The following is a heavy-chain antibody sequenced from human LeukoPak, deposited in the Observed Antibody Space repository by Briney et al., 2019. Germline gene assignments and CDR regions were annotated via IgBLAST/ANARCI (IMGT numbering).Heavy chain of an antibody. J-gene: IGHJ4*02. CDR1: GYTFTDYY. V-gene: IGHV1-2*02. D-gene: IGHD1-26*01. Sequence: SVKVSCRASGYTFTDYYMHWVRQAPAQGLEWMGWINPNSATNYAQKFQGRVTMTRDTPTSTAYMELSRLTSDDMAVYYCSRGEVDGPDFDYWGQGTLVTVSS. CDR3: SRGEVDGPDFDY. CDR2: INPNSAT.